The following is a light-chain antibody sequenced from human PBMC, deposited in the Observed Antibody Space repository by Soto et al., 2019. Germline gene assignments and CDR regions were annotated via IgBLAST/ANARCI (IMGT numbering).Light chain of an antibody. CDR3: LQDYNYPYT. CDR1: QGVRND. V-gene: IGKV1-6*01. J-gene: IGKJ2*01. CDR2: AAS. Sequence: AIQMTQSPSSLSASVGDRVTITCRASQGVRNDLGWYQQKPGKAPKPLIYAASSLQSGVPTRFSGRGSRTDFTLTIRSLQPSAFATNYCLQDYNYPYTLGQGTKLEIK.